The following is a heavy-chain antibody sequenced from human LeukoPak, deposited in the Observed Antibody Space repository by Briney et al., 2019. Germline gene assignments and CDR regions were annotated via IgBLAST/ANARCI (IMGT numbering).Heavy chain of an antibody. V-gene: IGHV3-30*02. D-gene: IGHD3/OR15-3a*01. CDR2: IRYDESNK. Sequence: GGSLRLSCAASGFTFSSYGMHWVRQAPGQGLEWVAFIRYDESNKYYADSVKGRFTITRDNSENTLYLQMNGLRAEDTAIYYCAKEEDWGGNYWGQGTLVTVSS. J-gene: IGHJ4*02. CDR3: AKEEDWGGNY. CDR1: GFTFSSYG.